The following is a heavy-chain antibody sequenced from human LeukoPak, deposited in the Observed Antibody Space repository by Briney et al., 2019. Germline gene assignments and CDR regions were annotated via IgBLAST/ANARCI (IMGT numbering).Heavy chain of an antibody. CDR2: INPSGGST. CDR3: ASKRREPLISGGYYYYYMDV. V-gene: IGHV1-46*01. Sequence: ASVKVSCKASGYTFTSYYMHWVRQAPGQGLEWMGIINPSGGSTSYAQKFQGRVTMTRDMSTSTVYMELSSLRSEDTAVYYCASKRREPLISGGYYYYYMDVWGKGTTVTVSS. CDR1: GYTFTSYY. J-gene: IGHJ6*03. D-gene: IGHD1-26*01.